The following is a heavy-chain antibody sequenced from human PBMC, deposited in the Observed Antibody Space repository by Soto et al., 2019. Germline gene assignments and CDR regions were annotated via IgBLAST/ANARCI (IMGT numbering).Heavy chain of an antibody. V-gene: IGHV4-59*01. J-gene: IGHJ4*02. D-gene: IGHD3-22*01. CDR3: AREALDSSGYYIFDY. Sequence: NPSETLSLTCTVSGGSISSYYWSWIRQPPGKGLEWIGYIYYSGSTNYNPSLKSRVTISVDTSKNQFSLKLSSVTAADTAVYYCAREALDSSGYYIFDYWGQGTLVTVSS. CDR2: IYYSGST. CDR1: GGSISSYY.